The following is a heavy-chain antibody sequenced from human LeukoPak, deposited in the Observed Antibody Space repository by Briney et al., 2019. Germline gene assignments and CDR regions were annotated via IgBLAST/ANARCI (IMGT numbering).Heavy chain of an antibody. CDR2: ISGSGGST. CDR3: AKWGSGSPSDGMDV. CDR1: GGPISSTN. V-gene: IGHV3-23*01. Sequence: GTLSLTCAVSGGPISSTNWWSWVRQAPGKGLEWVSAISGSGGSTYYADSVKGRFTISRDNSKNTLYLQMNSLRAEDTAVYYCAKWGSGSPSDGMDVWGQGTTVTVSS. D-gene: IGHD3-10*01. J-gene: IGHJ6*02.